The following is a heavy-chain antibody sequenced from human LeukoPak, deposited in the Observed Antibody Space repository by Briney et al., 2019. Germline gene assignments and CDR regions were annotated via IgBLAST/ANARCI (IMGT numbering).Heavy chain of an antibody. CDR3: ARHYKGGLSRRYCSSTSCYYDWFDP. J-gene: IGHJ5*02. V-gene: IGHV4-39*01. CDR1: GGSISSSSYY. D-gene: IGHD2-2*01. CDR2: IYYSGST. Sequence: PSETLSLTCTVSGGSISSSSYYWGWIRQPPGKGLEWIGSIYYSGSTYYNPSLKSRVTISVDTSKNQFSLKLSSVTAADTAVYYCARHYKGGLSRRYCSSTSCYYDWFDPWGQGTLVTVSS.